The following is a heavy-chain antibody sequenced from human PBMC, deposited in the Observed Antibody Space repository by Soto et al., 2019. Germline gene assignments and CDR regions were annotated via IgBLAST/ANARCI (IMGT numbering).Heavy chain of an antibody. CDR3: ARESGYAYFDY. CDR1: GYTFTSYY. J-gene: IGHJ4*02. CDR2: INASGGST. D-gene: IGHD5-12*01. V-gene: IGHV1-46*01. Sequence: ASVKVSCKASGYTFTSYYMHWVRQAPGQGLEWMGIINASGGSTSYAQKLQGRVTMTTDTSTSTAYMELRSLRSDDTAVYYCARESGYAYFDYWGQGTLVTVSS.